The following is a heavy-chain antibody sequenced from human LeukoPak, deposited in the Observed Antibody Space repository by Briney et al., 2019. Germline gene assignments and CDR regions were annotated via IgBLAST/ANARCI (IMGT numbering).Heavy chain of an antibody. V-gene: IGHV3-7*01. CDR1: GFTFSSYW. CDR2: IKEYGSEK. J-gene: IGHJ5*02. CDR3: ARHLGEGYTRKWFDL. D-gene: IGHD5-12*01. Sequence: GGSLRLSCAASGFTFSSYWMSWVRQAPGKGLEWVANIKEYGSEKYYVDSVKGRFTASRDDAKNSLYLQMTSLRAEDTAVYYCARHLGEGYTRKWFDLWGQGTLVTVSS.